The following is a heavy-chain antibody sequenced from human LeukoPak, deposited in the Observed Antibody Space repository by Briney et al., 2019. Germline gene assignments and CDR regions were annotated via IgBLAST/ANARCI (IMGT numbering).Heavy chain of an antibody. CDR1: GGSFSGYY. CDR2: INHSGST. Sequence: SETLSLTCAVYGGSFSGYYWSWIRQPPGKGLEWIGEINHSGSTNYNPSLKSRVTISVDTSKKQFSLKLSSVTAADTAMYFCVKSGGYGLIDYWGQGTLVTVSS. CDR3: VKSGGYGLIDY. V-gene: IGHV4-34*01. J-gene: IGHJ4*02. D-gene: IGHD1-26*01.